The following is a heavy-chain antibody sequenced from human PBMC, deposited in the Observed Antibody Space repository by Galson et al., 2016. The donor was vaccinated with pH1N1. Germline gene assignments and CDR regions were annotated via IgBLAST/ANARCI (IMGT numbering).Heavy chain of an antibody. V-gene: IGHV4-38-2*01. D-gene: IGHD4-23*01. J-gene: IGHJ3*02. CDR3: ATYRGSVVDAFEI. Sequence: ETLSLTCAVTGYSISSGYYWGWIRQPPGKGLEWIGSIYHSGSTYYNPSLKSRVTISADTSKNQVSLTLRSVTAADTAVYYCATYRGSVVDAFEIWGQGTMVTVSS. CDR1: GYSISSGYY. CDR2: IYHSGST.